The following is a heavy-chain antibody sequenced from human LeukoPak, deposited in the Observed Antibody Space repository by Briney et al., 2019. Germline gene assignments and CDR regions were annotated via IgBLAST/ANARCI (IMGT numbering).Heavy chain of an antibody. D-gene: IGHD3-16*02. CDR3: ASERLRLGGLSDY. CDR1: GFTFSSYA. V-gene: IGHV3-30*04. Sequence: PGGSLRLSCAASGFTFSSYAMHWVRQAPGKGLELVAFISYHGSSKYYADSVNGRFTISKDNSKNTLFLQMKSLRAEDTAVYYCASERLRLGGLSDYWGQGTLVTVTS. CDR2: ISYHGSSK. J-gene: IGHJ4*02.